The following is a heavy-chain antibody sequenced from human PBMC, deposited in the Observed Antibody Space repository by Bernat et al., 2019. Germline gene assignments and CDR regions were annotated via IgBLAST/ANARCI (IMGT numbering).Heavy chain of an antibody. J-gene: IGHJ4*02. CDR3: AKDGYSSSWYSDY. CDR1: GYSFTSYW. CDR2: IDPSDSYT. D-gene: IGHD6-13*01. V-gene: IGHV5-10-1*03. Sequence: EVQLVQSGAEVKKPGESLRISCKGSGYSFTSYWISWVRQMPGKGLEWMGRIDPSDSYTNYSPSFQGHVTISADKSISTAYLQWSSLKALDTAMYYCAKDGYSSSWYSDYWGQGTLVTVSS.